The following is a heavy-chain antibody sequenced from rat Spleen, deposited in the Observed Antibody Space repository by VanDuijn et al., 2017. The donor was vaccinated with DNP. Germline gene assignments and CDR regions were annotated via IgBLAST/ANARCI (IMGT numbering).Heavy chain of an antibody. J-gene: IGHJ4*01. Sequence: EVQLVESGGGPVQPGRSLKLSCAVSGFTFSDYYMAWVRQAPAKGLEWVATISYNGGTPYYRDSVKGRFTISRDNAQSTLDLQMDSLRSEDTATYYCARHRTIMPYYYAMDAWGQGASVTVSS. V-gene: IGHV5-7*01. CDR3: ARHRTIMPYYYAMDA. D-gene: IGHD1-12*01. CDR1: GFTFSDYY. CDR2: ISYNGGTP.